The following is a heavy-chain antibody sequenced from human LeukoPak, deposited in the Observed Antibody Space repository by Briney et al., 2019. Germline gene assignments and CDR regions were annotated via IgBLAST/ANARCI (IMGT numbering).Heavy chain of an antibody. D-gene: IGHD5-12*01. Sequence: GGSLRLSCAASGFTFSSYSMHWVRQAPGKGLEWVAFIRYDGSNKYYADSVKGRFTIPRDNSKNTLYLQMNSLRAEDTAVYYCAKAGGYSGYDHYYYYYMDVWGKGTTVTISS. CDR1: GFTFSSYS. V-gene: IGHV3-30*02. CDR2: IRYDGSNK. J-gene: IGHJ6*03. CDR3: AKAGGYSGYDHYYYYYMDV.